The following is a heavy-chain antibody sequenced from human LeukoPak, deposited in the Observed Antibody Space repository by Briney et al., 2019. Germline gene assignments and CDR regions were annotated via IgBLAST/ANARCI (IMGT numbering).Heavy chain of an antibody. CDR2: INPNSGGT. CDR1: GYTFTGYY. D-gene: IGHD3-22*01. V-gene: IGHV1-2*02. Sequence: ASVKVSCKASGYTFTGYYMHWVRQAPGQGLEWMGWINPNSGGTNYAQKFQGRVTMTRDTSISTAYMELRRLRSDDTAVYYCAKTLYYYDSSGSIDAFDIWGQGTMVTVSS. J-gene: IGHJ3*02. CDR3: AKTLYYYDSSGSIDAFDI.